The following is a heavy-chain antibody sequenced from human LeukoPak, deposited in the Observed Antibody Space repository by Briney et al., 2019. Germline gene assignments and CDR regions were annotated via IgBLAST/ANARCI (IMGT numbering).Heavy chain of an antibody. Sequence: PGGSLRLSCAPSGFTFSSYGMHWVRQAPGKGLEWVAVISYDGSNTYYADSVKGRFTISRDNSKNTLYLLMNSLRAEDTAVYYCAKTLVDTATDYYYMDVWGKGTTVTISS. J-gene: IGHJ6*03. CDR3: AKTLVDTATDYYYMDV. CDR1: GFTFSSYG. CDR2: ISYDGSNT. V-gene: IGHV3-30*18. D-gene: IGHD5-18*01.